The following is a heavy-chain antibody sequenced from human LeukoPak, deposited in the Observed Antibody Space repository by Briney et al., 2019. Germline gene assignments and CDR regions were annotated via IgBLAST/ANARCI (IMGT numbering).Heavy chain of an antibody. Sequence: SETLSLTCTVSGGSVSSGSYYWSWIRQPPGKGLEWIGYVYYNGITNYNPSLKSRVSISLDTSKNQFSLRLNSVTAAETAVYYCASQLGGTTFHWGQGTLVTASS. CDR1: GGSVSSGSYY. CDR2: VYYNGIT. V-gene: IGHV4-61*01. J-gene: IGHJ4*02. CDR3: ASQLGGTTFH. D-gene: IGHD1/OR15-1a*01.